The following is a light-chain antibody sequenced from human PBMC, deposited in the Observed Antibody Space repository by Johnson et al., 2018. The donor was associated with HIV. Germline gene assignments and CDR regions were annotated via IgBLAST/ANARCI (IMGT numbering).Light chain of an antibody. CDR3: GTWDSSLSASYV. CDR1: SSNIGNNY. V-gene: IGLV1-51*02. J-gene: IGLJ1*01. CDR2: ENN. Sequence: QSVLTQPPSVSAAPGQKVTISCSGSSSNIGNNYVSWYQQLPGTAPKLLIYENNKRPSGIPDRFSGSKSGTSATLGITGLQTGDEAVYYCGTWDSSLSASYVFGTGTKGTVL.